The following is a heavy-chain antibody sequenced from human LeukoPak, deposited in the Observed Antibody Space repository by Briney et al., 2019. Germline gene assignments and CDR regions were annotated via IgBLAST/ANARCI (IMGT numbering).Heavy chain of an antibody. CDR3: ARQDSTAYYDSTGLPYDAFDI. Sequence: GESLKISCKDSGYRFNIYWIGGVRQMPRKGLEWMGIIYPGGSDTRYSPSFQGQVTISADKSISTAYLQWSSMKASDTAMYYCARQDSTAYYDSTGLPYDAFDIWGQGTMVTVSS. V-gene: IGHV5-51*01. J-gene: IGHJ3*02. CDR1: GYRFNIYW. CDR2: IYPGGSDT. D-gene: IGHD3-22*01.